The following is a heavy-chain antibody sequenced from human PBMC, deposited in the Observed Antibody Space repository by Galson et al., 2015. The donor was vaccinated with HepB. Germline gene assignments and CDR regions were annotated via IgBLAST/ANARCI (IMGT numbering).Heavy chain of an antibody. Sequence: SCKASGYTFTSYYMHWVRQAPGQGLEWMGIINPSGGSTSYAQKFQGRVTMTRDTSTSTVYMELSSPRSEDTAVYYCARGRSKGGYSYGYYYYYYMDVWGKGTTVTVSS. CDR3: ARGRSKGGYSYGYYYYYYMDV. J-gene: IGHJ6*03. CDR2: INPSGGST. D-gene: IGHD5-18*01. V-gene: IGHV1-46*01. CDR1: GYTFTSYY.